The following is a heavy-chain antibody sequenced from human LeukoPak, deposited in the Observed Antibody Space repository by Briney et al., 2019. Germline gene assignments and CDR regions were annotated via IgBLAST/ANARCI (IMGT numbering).Heavy chain of an antibody. J-gene: IGHJ3*02. V-gene: IGHV4-4*09. D-gene: IGHD3-22*01. CDR3: ARHYYDSRSAFDI. Sequence: KSSETLSLTCTVSAGSISSYYWSWIRQPPGKGLEWIGYIYTSGSTNYNPSLKSRVTISVDTSKNQFSLKLSSVTAADTAVYYCARHYYDSRSAFDIWGQGTMVTVSS. CDR1: AGSISSYY. CDR2: IYTSGST.